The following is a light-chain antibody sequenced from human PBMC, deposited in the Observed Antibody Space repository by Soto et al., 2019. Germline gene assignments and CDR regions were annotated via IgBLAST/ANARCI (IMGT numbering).Light chain of an antibody. CDR2: GAS. V-gene: IGKV3-20*01. CDR3: QQYGSSPPVT. J-gene: IGKJ5*01. CDR1: QSVSSSY. Sequence: EIVLTQSPGTLSLSPGERATLSCRASQSVSSSYLAWYQQNPGQAPRLLIYGASSRATGITDRFSGSGSGTDFTLTISRLEPEDFAVYYCQQYGSSPPVTFGQGTRLEIK.